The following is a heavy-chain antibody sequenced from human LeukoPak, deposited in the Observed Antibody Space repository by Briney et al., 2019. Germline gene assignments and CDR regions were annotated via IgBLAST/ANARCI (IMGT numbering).Heavy chain of an antibody. CDR2: IKHNGDEL. Sequence: GGSLRLSCAAYGFTFSSYWMTWVRQAPGKGLEWVANIKHNGDELNYVDSVEDRFTISRDNAKNSLYLHMTGLRAEDTAVYYCARELRTFGPWGQGTLVTVSS. V-gene: IGHV3-7*01. CDR3: ARELRTFGP. CDR1: GFTFSSYW. D-gene: IGHD3-16*01. J-gene: IGHJ5*02.